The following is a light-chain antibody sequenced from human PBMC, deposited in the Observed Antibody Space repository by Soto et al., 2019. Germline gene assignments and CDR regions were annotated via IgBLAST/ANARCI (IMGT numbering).Light chain of an antibody. V-gene: IGKV3-11*01. CDR3: QHRTNWPVT. Sequence: EIVLTQSPATLSLSPGERATLSCRASQSVSSYLVWYQQKPGQAPRVLISDASNRATGIPARFSGSGSGTDFTLTISSLEPEYFAVYYCQHRTNWPVTFGGGTMMKNK. CDR1: QSVSSY. CDR2: DAS. J-gene: IGKJ4*01.